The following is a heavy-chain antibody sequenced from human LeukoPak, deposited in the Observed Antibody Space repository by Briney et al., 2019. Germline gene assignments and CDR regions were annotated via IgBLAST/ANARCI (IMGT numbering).Heavy chain of an antibody. CDR2: INHVGST. CDR3: ARGRYDYVWGSYRPFDY. CDR1: GGSLIDFY. J-gene: IGHJ4*02. D-gene: IGHD3-16*02. Sequence: SETLSLTCSVYGGSLIDFYWSWIRQSPGKGLEWIGEINHVGSTTYNPSLKNRVSMSVDTSKNRMSLRLNSVTAADSAVYYCARGRYDYVWGSYRPFDYWGQGTLVTVSS. V-gene: IGHV4-34*01.